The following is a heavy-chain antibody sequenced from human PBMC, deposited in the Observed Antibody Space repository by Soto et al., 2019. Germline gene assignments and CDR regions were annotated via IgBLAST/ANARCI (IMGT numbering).Heavy chain of an antibody. J-gene: IGHJ6*02. D-gene: IGHD3-10*01. CDR1: GYTFISYG. V-gene: IGHV1-18*01. Sequence: QVQLVQSGAEVKKPGSSVKVSCKASGYTFISYGISWVRQAPGQGLEWMGWISAYNDYTNYAQKLQGRVTMTTDTPTRIAYRGLRSLGADDTAVYYCAREGYYSGSWSYSPPRYYGMDVWGQGTTVTVSS. CDR3: AREGYYSGSWSYSPPRYYGMDV. CDR2: ISAYNDYT.